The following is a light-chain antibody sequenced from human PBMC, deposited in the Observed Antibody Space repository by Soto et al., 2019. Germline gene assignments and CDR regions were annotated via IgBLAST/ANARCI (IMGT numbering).Light chain of an antibody. Sequence: QSVLTQPASVSGSPGQSITISCTGTSSDVGEYDYVSWYQHHPGKAPKLMIYEVTNRPSGVSNRFSGSKSGNTASLTISGLQAEDEADYYCSSYTSSNTWVFGGGTKLTVL. CDR1: SSDVGEYDY. CDR2: EVT. J-gene: IGLJ3*02. CDR3: SSYTSSNTWV. V-gene: IGLV2-14*01.